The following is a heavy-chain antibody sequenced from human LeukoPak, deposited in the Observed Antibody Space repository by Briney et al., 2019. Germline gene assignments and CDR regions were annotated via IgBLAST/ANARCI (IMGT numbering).Heavy chain of an antibody. Sequence: GGSLRLSCAASGFTFSSYSMSWVRQAPGRGLEWVSGTSDRGDYTYYADSVKGRFTISRDTSKNTLYLQMNSLRAEDTALYFCAKKAQYDGHYPLDYWGQGTLVTVSA. D-gene: IGHD4/OR15-4a*01. CDR1: GFTFSSYS. CDR3: AKKAQYDGHYPLDY. V-gene: IGHV3-23*01. CDR2: TSDRGDYT. J-gene: IGHJ4*02.